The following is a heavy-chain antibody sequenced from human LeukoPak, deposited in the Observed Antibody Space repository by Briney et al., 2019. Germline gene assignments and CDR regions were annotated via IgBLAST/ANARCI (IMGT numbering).Heavy chain of an antibody. Sequence: GGSLRLSCAASGFTFSSYSMNWVRQAPGKGLEWVSSISSSSYIYYADSVKGRFTISRDNAKNSLYLQMNSLRAEDTAVYYCARDYYYDSSGTYWYFDLWGRGTLVTVSS. CDR2: ISSSSYI. V-gene: IGHV3-21*01. D-gene: IGHD3-22*01. CDR3: ARDYYYDSSGTYWYFDL. J-gene: IGHJ2*01. CDR1: GFTFSSYS.